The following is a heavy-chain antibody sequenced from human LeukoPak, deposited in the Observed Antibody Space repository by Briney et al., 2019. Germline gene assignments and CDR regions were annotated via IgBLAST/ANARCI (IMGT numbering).Heavy chain of an antibody. J-gene: IGHJ6*02. CDR3: ARDSEMVYAFYYYGMDV. D-gene: IGHD2-8*01. V-gene: IGHV3-30-3*01. CDR2: ISYDGSNK. Sequence: GGSLRLSCAASGFTFSSYAMHWVRQAPGKGLEWVAVISYDGSNKYYADSVKGRFTISRDNSKSTLYLQMNSLRAEDTAVYYCARDSEMVYAFYYYGMDVWGQGTTVTVSS. CDR1: GFTFSSYA.